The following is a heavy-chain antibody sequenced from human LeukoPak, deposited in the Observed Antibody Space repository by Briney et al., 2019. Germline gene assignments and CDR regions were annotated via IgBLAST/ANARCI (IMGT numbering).Heavy chain of an antibody. Sequence: SETLSLTCTVSGGSISGYYWSSIRQSPGKGLEWIAYIYYSGSTNYNPSLKSRVTISVDTSKNQFSLKLSSVTAADAAVYYCARHLTGTRSLDYWGQGTLVTVSS. J-gene: IGHJ4*02. CDR2: IYYSGST. CDR3: ARHLTGTRSLDY. CDR1: GGSISGYY. V-gene: IGHV4-59*08. D-gene: IGHD1-14*01.